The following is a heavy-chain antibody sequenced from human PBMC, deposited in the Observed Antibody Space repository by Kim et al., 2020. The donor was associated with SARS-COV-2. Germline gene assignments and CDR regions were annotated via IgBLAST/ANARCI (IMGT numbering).Heavy chain of an antibody. CDR2: IAYDGKNR. V-gene: IGHV3-30*18. CDR1: GFTFNNYG. D-gene: IGHD6-6*01. J-gene: IGHJ4*02. Sequence: GGSLRLSCAASGFTFNNYGMHWVRQAPGKGLEWVVVIAYDGKNRYYADSVKGRFTISRDNSKNTLYLQMNSLRVDDTAVYYCAKEVSNSSLFFDYWGQGTLVTVSS. CDR3: AKEVSNSSLFFDY.